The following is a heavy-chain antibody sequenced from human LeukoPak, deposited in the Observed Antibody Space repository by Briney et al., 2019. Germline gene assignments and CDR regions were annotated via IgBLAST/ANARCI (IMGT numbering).Heavy chain of an antibody. CDR1: GVSISSSNSY. V-gene: IGHV4-39*01. D-gene: IGHD2-15*01. Sequence: QPSETLSLSCTVSGVSISSSNSYWGWIRQPPGKGLEWIGSIYYSGNTYYNASLKSQVSISIDTSKNQFSLNLTSVTAADTAVYYCARTPGSPWAGCGYYYSMDVWGKGTMVTISS. J-gene: IGHJ6*03. CDR3: ARTPGSPWAGCGYYYSMDV. CDR2: IYYSGNT.